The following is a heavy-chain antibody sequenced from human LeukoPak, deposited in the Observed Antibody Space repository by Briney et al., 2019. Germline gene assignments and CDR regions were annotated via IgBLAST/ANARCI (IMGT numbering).Heavy chain of an antibody. CDR3: ARGRGTIYMFDY. J-gene: IGHJ4*02. V-gene: IGHV3-74*01. CDR1: GFTFNRYW. D-gene: IGHD2/OR15-2a*01. Sequence: GGSLRLSCAASGFTFNRYWMHWVRQVPGKGLVWVSRINSDGSSTTYADSVKGRFTISRDNARNTLYLQMNSLRAEDTAVYYCARGRGTIYMFDYWGQETLVTVSS. CDR2: INSDGSST.